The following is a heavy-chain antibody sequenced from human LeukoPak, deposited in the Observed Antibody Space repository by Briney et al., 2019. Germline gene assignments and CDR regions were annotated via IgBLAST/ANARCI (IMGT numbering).Heavy chain of an antibody. J-gene: IGHJ4*02. D-gene: IGHD3-10*01. CDR2: IYYSGST. CDR1: GGSIRSPSDY. CDR3: ARHGHVWFGELLSFYFDY. Sequence: SETLSLTCTVSGGSIRSPSDYWGWIRQPPGKGPEWIGSIYYSGSTYYNPSLKSRVTMSGDTSKNQFSLNLSSVTAADTAVYYCARHGHVWFGELLSFYFDYWGQGALVIVSS. V-gene: IGHV4-39*01.